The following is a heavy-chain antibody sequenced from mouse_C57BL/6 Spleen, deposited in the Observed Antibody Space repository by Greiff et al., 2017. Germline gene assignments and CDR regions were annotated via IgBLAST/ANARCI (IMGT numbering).Heavy chain of an antibody. CDR3: ASEGYYGSFDY. Sequence: QVQLKQSGAELVKPGASVTISCKASGYAFSSYWKNGVKRRPGRGHEGIGQIYPGDGDPNYNGKFKGKATLTADKSTSTAYMQLSVLTSEDSAFYCCASEGYYGSFDYWGQETTLTVSA. CDR2: IYPGDGDP. D-gene: IGHD2-3*01. J-gene: IGHJ2*01. CDR1: GYAFSSYW. V-gene: IGHV1-80*01.